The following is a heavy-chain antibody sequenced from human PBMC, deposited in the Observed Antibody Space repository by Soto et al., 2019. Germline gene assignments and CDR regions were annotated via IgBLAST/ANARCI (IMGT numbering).Heavy chain of an antibody. D-gene: IGHD4-17*01. CDR3: ARDGRGGDLYNWFDP. CDR1: GGTFSSYA. J-gene: IGHJ5*02. CDR2: IIPIFGTA. Sequence: SVKVSCKASGGTFSSYAISWVRQAPGQGLEWMGGIIPIFGTANYAQKFQGRVTITADESTGTAYMELSSLRSEDTAVYYCARDGRGGDLYNWFDPWGQGTLVTVSS. V-gene: IGHV1-69*13.